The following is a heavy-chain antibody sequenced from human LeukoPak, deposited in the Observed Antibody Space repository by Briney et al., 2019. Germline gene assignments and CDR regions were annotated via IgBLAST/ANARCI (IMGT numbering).Heavy chain of an antibody. CDR2: ISSSSSTI. CDR3: ASWSSSWGFDY. Sequence: PGGSLRLSCAASGFTFSSYSMNWVRQAPGKGLEWVSYISSSSSTIYYADSVKGRFTISRDNAKDSLYLQMNSLRAEDTAVYYCASWSSSWGFDYWGQGTLVTVSS. D-gene: IGHD6-13*01. CDR1: GFTFSSYS. V-gene: IGHV3-48*01. J-gene: IGHJ4*02.